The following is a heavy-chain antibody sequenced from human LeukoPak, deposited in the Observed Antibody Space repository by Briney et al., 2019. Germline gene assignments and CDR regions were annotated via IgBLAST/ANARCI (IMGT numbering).Heavy chain of an antibody. D-gene: IGHD1-26*01. V-gene: IGHV1-18*01. CDR2: ISAYNGNT. CDR3: ARASGSYPNPVDY. CDR1: AYTFTSYG. Sequence: VASVTVSCTVSAYTFTSYGISWVRQAPGQGLEWMGWISAYNGNTNYAQKLQGRVTMTTDTSTSTAYMELRSLRSDDTAVYYCARASGSYPNPVDYWGQGTLVTVSS. J-gene: IGHJ4*02.